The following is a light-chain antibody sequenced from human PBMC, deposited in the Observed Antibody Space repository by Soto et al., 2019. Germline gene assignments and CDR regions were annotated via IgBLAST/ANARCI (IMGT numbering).Light chain of an antibody. J-gene: IGKJ4*01. CDR1: QSVISN. CDR3: QQYIRWHLT. V-gene: IGKV3-15*01. CDR2: GAS. Sequence: EIVMMQSPATLSVSPGERATLSCRASQSVISNLDWYQQKPGQAPSLLIYGASTRATGTQARFSGSGSGTEFTLTISSLQSEDFAVYYCQQYIRWHLTVGGGTKVEIK.